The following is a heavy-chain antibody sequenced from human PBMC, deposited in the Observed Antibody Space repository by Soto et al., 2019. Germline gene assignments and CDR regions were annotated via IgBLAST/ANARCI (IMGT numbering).Heavy chain of an antibody. Sequence: SETLSLTCTVSGGSISSYYWSWIRQPPGKGLEWIGYIYYSGSTNYNPSLKSRVTISVDTSKNQFSLKLSSVTAADTAVYYCAGLDYVWGSYRDYWGQGTLVTVSS. CDR2: IYYSGST. CDR3: AGLDYVWGSYRDY. J-gene: IGHJ4*02. V-gene: IGHV4-59*01. CDR1: GGSISSYY. D-gene: IGHD3-16*01.